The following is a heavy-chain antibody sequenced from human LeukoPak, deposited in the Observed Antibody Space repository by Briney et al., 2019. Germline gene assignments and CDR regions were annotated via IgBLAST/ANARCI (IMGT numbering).Heavy chain of an antibody. Sequence: ASVKLSCKASGSTFTGYYMHLVRQAPGQGLEWMGWINPNSGGTNYAQKFQGRVTMTRDTSISTAYMELSRLRSDDTDVYYRARAPGEIVVVPAAIRAFAISRQGTMVTVSS. V-gene: IGHV1-2*02. CDR3: ARAPGEIVVVPAAIRAFAI. CDR1: GSTFTGYY. CDR2: INPNSGGT. J-gene: IGHJ3*02. D-gene: IGHD2-2*02.